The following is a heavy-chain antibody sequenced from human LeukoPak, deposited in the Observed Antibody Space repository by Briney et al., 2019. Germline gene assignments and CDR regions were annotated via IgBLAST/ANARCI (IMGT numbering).Heavy chain of an antibody. D-gene: IGHD1-26*01. CDR2: NDGST. V-gene: IGHV4-59*08. Sequence: PSETLSLTCAVYGGSFSGYYWSWIRQPPGKGLEWIGYNDGSTNYNPSLKSRVTISLDTSKNQFSLKLSSVTAADTAVYYCARGRGYGGNYLRAFDIWGQGTMVTVSS. CDR1: GGSFSGYY. J-gene: IGHJ3*02. CDR3: ARGRGYGGNYLRAFDI.